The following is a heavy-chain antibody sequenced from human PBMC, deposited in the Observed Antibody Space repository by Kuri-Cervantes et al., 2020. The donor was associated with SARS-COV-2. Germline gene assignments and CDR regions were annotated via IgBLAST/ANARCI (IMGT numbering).Heavy chain of an antibody. CDR2: IGPSGTTK. CDR1: GFIFSDYY. CDR3: AKDQHGIVVVVAAIDY. J-gene: IGHJ4*02. V-gene: IGHV3-11*04. D-gene: IGHD2-15*01. Sequence: GGSLRLSCTASGFIFSDYYMTWICQAPGKGLEWVSNIGPSGTTKYYADSVKGRFTISRDNSKNTLYLQMNSLRAEDTAVYYCAKDQHGIVVVVAAIDYWGQGTLVTVSS.